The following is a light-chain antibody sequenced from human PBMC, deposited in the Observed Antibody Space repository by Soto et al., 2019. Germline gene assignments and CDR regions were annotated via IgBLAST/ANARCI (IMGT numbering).Light chain of an antibody. CDR3: IKTLQTPIT. Sequence: DIVMTQSPLSLPVTPGEPASVSCRSSQSLLHSNGNNYLDWYLQKPGQSQQLLIYLGSNRASGVPDRFSGIGSGTHFTLKISRVEAEDVVVNYGIKTLQTPITYGQGTRLDIK. V-gene: IGKV2-28*01. CDR2: LGS. CDR1: QSLLHSNGNNY. J-gene: IGKJ5*01.